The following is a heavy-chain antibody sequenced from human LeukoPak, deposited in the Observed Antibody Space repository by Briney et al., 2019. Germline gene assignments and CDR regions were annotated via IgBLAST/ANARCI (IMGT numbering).Heavy chain of an antibody. CDR2: ISVSGNT. D-gene: IGHD2-8*01. CDR3: AKDPDCTSGICYTFFDY. V-gene: IGHV3-23*01. Sequence: PGGSLRLSCAASGFTFSSYEMNWVRQAPGKGLEWVSAISVSGNTYHADSVKGRFTISRDSSKNTLYLQMNSLRAEDTAVYYCAKDPDCTSGICYTFFDYWGQGTLVTVSS. CDR1: GFTFSSYE. J-gene: IGHJ4*02.